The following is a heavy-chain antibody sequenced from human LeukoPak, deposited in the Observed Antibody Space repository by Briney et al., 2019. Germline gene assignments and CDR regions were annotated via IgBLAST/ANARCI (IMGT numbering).Heavy chain of an antibody. V-gene: IGHV3-23*01. Sequence: PGGSLRLSCAASGFTFSSYAMSWVRQAPGKGLEWVSAISGSGGSTYYADSVKGRFTISRDNSKNTLYLQMNSLRAEDTAVYYCAKALRYCCSTSCQERYGAFDIWGQGTMVTVSS. J-gene: IGHJ3*02. CDR2: ISGSGGST. CDR3: AKALRYCCSTSCQERYGAFDI. CDR1: GFTFSSYA. D-gene: IGHD2-2*01.